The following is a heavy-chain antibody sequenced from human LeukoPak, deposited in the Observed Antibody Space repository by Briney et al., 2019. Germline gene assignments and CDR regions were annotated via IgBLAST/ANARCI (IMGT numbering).Heavy chain of an antibody. J-gene: IGHJ6*02. CDR2: ISAYNGNT. CDR3: ARPSFHCSSTSCYTRYGMDV. D-gene: IGHD2-2*02. Sequence: GASVKVSCKASGYTFTSYGISWVRQAPGQGLEWMGWISAYNGNTNYAQKLQGRVTMTTDTSTSTAYMELRSLRSDDTAVYYCARPSFHCSSTSCYTRYGMDVWGQGTTVTVSS. V-gene: IGHV1-18*01. CDR1: GYTFTSYG.